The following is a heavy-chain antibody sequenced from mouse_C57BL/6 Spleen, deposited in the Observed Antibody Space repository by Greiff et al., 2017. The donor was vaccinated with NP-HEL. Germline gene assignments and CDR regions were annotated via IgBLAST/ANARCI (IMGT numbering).Heavy chain of an antibody. CDR3: ARGRRGDFLYALED. D-gene: IGHD3-3*01. J-gene: IGHJ4*01. CDR2: INPSSGYT. CDR1: GYTFTSYW. V-gene: IGHV1-7*01. Sequence: QVQLQQSGAELAKPGASVKLSCKASGYTFTSYWMNWVKQRPGQGLEWIGYINPSSGYTKYNQKFKDKATLTADKSASTAYTHLSSLTYEDSAVYYCARGRRGDFLYALEDWGQGTSVTVSS.